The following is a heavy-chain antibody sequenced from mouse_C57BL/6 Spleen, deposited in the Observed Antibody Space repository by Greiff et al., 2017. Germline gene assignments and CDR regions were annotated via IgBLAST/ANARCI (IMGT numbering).Heavy chain of an antibody. CDR2: INPNNGGT. Sequence: EVQLQQSGPELVKPGASVKISCKASGYTFTDYNMDWVKQSHGKSLEWIGDINPNNGGTIYNQKFKGKATLTVDKSSSTAYMELRSLTSEDTAVYYCARRVNYDYDEAWFAYWGQGTLVTVSA. CDR3: ARRVNYDYDEAWFAY. J-gene: IGHJ3*01. D-gene: IGHD2-4*01. CDR1: GYTFTDYN. V-gene: IGHV1-18*01.